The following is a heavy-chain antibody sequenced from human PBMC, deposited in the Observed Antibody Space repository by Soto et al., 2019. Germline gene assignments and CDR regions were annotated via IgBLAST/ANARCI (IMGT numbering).Heavy chain of an antibody. V-gene: IGHV1-3*01. CDR3: ARDWNHYDSSCPGGY. D-gene: IGHD3-22*01. Sequence: ASVKVSCKASGYTFTSYPMHWVRQAPGQGLEWMGWINAGNGDTKYSQKFQGRVTITRDTSAITAYMELSSLRSEDTAVYYCARDWNHYDSSCPGGYWGERTLV. CDR1: GYTFTSYP. CDR2: INAGNGDT. J-gene: IGHJ4*02.